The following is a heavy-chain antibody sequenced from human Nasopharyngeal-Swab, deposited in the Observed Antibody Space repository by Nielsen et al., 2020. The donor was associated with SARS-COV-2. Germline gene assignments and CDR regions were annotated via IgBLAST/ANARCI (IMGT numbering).Heavy chain of an antibody. V-gene: IGHV3-23*03. CDR3: AKEGALTIFGVVPPGGYYYYGMDV. CDR2: IYSGGSST. D-gene: IGHD3-3*01. J-gene: IGHJ6*02. CDR1: GFTFSSYA. Sequence: GESLKISCAASGFTFSSYAMSWVRQAPRKGLEWVSVIYSGGSSTYYAASVKGRFTISRDNSKNTLYLQMNSLRAEDTAVYYCAKEGALTIFGVVPPGGYYYYGMDVWGQGTTVTVSS.